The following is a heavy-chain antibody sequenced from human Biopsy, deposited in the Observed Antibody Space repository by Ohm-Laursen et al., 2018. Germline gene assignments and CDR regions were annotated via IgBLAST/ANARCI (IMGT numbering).Heavy chain of an antibody. CDR3: ARGPHSGSHSCFDY. D-gene: IGHD1-26*01. V-gene: IGHV1-69*01. Sequence: VSSVKVSCKASGGTFINYAISWVRQAPGQGLEWMGEIIPMFGTANYAQMFQGRVTISADESTSTSYMELSSLTTEDTAIYYCARGPHSGSHSCFDYWGRGTLVTVSS. CDR1: GGTFINYA. CDR2: IIPMFGTA. J-gene: IGHJ4*02.